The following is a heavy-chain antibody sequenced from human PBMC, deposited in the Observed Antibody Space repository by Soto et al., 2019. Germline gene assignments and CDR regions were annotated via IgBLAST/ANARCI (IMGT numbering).Heavy chain of an antibody. CDR2: IIPIFGTA. V-gene: IGHV1-69*06. J-gene: IGHJ4*02. CDR1: GGTFSSYA. CDR3: ARGLYSGYDFDY. D-gene: IGHD5-12*01. Sequence: VKASCKASGGTFSSYAISWVRQAPGQGLEWMGGIIPIFGTANYAQKFQGRVTITADKSTSTAYMELSSLRSEDTAVYYCARGLYSGYDFDYWGQGTLVTVSS.